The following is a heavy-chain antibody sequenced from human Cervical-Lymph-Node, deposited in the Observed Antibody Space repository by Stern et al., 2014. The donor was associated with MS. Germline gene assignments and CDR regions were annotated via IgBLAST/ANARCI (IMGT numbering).Heavy chain of an antibody. J-gene: IGHJ4*02. CDR3: ARHQAGIAAN. CDR2: IMPLLGTA. CDR1: GGSLSTLD. Sequence: QVQLVQSGAEVKRPESSVKVSCKTSGGSLSTLDISWVRQAPGQGLEWVGEIMPLLGTAHYAQKFKGRLTITADDSTSTVYMELSSLKSEDTAIYFCARHQAGIAANWGQGTLVTVTS. V-gene: IGHV1-69*19. D-gene: IGHD6-13*01.